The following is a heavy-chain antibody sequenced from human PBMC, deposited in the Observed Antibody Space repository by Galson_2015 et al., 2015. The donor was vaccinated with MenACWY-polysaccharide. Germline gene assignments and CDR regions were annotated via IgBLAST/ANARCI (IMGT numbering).Heavy chain of an antibody. D-gene: IGHD4/OR15-4a*01. CDR2: IGGSGSNT. J-gene: IGHJ4*01. CDR1: GFTFSNYA. V-gene: IGHV3-23*01. Sequence: SLRLSCAASGFTFSNYAMSWVRQAPGKGLEWVSAIGGSGSNTNYADSVKGRFTISRDNSKNTLSLQMNSLRAEDTAVYYCARVRDSTGKSQVHYSGHGTLSAVSS. CDR3: ARVRDSTGKSQVHY.